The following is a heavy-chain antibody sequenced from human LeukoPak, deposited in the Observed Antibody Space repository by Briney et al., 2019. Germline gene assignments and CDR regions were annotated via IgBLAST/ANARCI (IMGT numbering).Heavy chain of an antibody. Sequence: GGSLRLYCAASGFTLSSYAMSWVRQAPGKGLEWVSAISGSGGSTYYADSVKGRFTISRDNSKNTLYLQMNSLRAEDTAVYYCAKDRADFWSGRDAFDIWGQGTMVTVSS. V-gene: IGHV3-23*01. D-gene: IGHD3-3*01. J-gene: IGHJ3*02. CDR3: AKDRADFWSGRDAFDI. CDR2: ISGSGGST. CDR1: GFTLSSYA.